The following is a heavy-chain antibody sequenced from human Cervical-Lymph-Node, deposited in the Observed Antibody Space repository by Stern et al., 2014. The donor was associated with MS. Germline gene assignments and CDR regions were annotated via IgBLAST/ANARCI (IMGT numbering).Heavy chain of an antibody. D-gene: IGHD1-26*01. CDR1: GYTFTAYF. CDR3: ARDRGSYSDY. V-gene: IGHV1-2*02. CDR2: ISPKTGSA. J-gene: IGHJ4*02. Sequence: VQLVQSGAEVERPGASVKVSCKASGYTFTAYFLHWVRQAPGQGLGWMGWISPKTGSATYAQKFQDRVTMTRDTSINTGYMEVSRLRSDDTAVYYCARDRGSYSDYWGQGTLVAVSS.